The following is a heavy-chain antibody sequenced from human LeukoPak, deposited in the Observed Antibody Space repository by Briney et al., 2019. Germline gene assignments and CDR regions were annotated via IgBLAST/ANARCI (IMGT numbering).Heavy chain of an antibody. CDR2: IKRDGSEE. D-gene: IGHD3-16*02. V-gene: IGHV3-7*01. J-gene: IGHJ3*02. CDR3: ARDIEAFDI. CDR1: GFTFGVYW. Sequence: GGSLRLSCAASGFTFGVYWMSWVRQAPGKGLEWVANIKRDGSEEYYVDSVKGRFTISRDNAKKPVSLQMNSLRVEDTAVYYCARDIEAFDIWGQGTMVTVFS.